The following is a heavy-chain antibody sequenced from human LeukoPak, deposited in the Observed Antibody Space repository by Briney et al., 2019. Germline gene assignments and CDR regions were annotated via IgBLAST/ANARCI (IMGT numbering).Heavy chain of an antibody. V-gene: IGHV3-23*01. J-gene: IGHJ4*02. CDR1: GFTFSSYS. D-gene: IGHD1-26*01. Sequence: GGSLRLSCAASGFTFSSYSMNWVRQAPGKVLEWVSAISGSGGSTYYADSVKGRFTISRDNSKNTLYLQMNSLRAEDTAVYYCARAAYSGSYHSDYWGQGTLVTVSS. CDR3: ARAAYSGSYHSDY. CDR2: ISGSGGST.